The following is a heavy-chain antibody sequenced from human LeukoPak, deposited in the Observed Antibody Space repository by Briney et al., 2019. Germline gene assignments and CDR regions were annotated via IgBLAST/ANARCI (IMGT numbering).Heavy chain of an antibody. CDR1: GFTVSTNY. D-gene: IGHD5-24*01. V-gene: IGHV3-53*01. Sequence: PGGSLRLSCAASGFTVSTNYMSWVRQAPGKGLEWVSILYSGGGTYYADSVRGRFTIFRDNSKNTLYLQMNSLRADDTAVYYCARSRDGSLDYWGQGTLVTVSS. J-gene: IGHJ4*02. CDR2: LYSGGGT. CDR3: ARSRDGSLDY.